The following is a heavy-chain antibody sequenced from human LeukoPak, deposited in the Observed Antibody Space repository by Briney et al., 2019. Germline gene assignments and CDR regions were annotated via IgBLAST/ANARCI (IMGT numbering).Heavy chain of an antibody. V-gene: IGHV3-21*05. D-gene: IGHD2-8*02. CDR1: GFIFRDYT. Sequence: GGSLRLSCAASGFIFRDYTMTWVRQAPGKGLEWVSHIRSSGADIRYADSVKGRFTISRDDAKNSLFLQMNSLRAEDTAVYYCARVGWSIITYYYYYMDVWGKGTTVTVSS. J-gene: IGHJ6*03. CDR2: IRSSGADI. CDR3: ARVGWSIITYYYYYMDV.